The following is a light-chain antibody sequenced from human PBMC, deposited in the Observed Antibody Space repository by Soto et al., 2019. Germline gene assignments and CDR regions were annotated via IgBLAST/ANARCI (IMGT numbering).Light chain of an antibody. CDR1: SSDVGAYNY. V-gene: IGLV2-8*01. CDR3: SSYAGSDVFV. Sequence: QSAPTQPPSASGSPGQSVAISCTGTSSDVGAYNYVAWYQRHPGKVPKLMIYEVSKRPSGVPDRFSGSKSGNTASLTVSGLQADDEADYYCSSYAGSDVFVFGTGTKV. CDR2: EVS. J-gene: IGLJ1*01.